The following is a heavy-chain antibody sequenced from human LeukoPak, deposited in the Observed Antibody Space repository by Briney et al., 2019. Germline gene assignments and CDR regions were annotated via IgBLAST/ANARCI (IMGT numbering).Heavy chain of an antibody. Sequence: GGSLRLSCAASGFTFSSYEMNWVRQAPGKGLEWVSSISSSPNYMYYADSVKGRFTISRDNAKNSLYLQMNSLRAEDTAVYYCVTSGWSSWGQGTLVTVSS. J-gene: IGHJ5*02. CDR3: VTSGWSS. CDR1: GFTFSSYE. D-gene: IGHD6-19*01. CDR2: ISSSPNYM. V-gene: IGHV3-21*01.